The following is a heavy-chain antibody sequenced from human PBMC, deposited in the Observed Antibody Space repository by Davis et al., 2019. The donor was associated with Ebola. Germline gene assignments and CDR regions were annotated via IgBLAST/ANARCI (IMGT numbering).Heavy chain of an antibody. D-gene: IGHD5-12*01. CDR2: IIPIFGTA. J-gene: IGHJ6*02. V-gene: IGHV1-69*13. CDR1: GGTFSSYA. CDR3: ARGTSSGYDWGRGWGVYYGMDV. Sequence: SVKVSCKASGGTFSSYAISWVRQAPGQGLEWMGGIIPIFGTANYAQKFQGRVTITADESTSTAYMELSSLRSEDTAVYYCARGTSSGYDWGRGWGVYYGMDVWGQGTTVTVSS.